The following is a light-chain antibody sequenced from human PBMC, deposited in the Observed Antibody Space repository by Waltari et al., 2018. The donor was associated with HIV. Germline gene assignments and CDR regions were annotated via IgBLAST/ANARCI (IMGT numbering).Light chain of an antibody. CDR3: QQYYTTPFT. V-gene: IGKV4-1*01. Sequence: DIVMTQSPDSLAVSLGERATINCRSSQSVLYSSNNKNYLAWYQQKPVQPPKLLIYWASTRESGVPDRFSGSGSGTDFTLTISSLQAEDVALYYCQQYYTTPFTFGPGTKVDIK. CDR2: WAS. CDR1: QSVLYSSNNKNY. J-gene: IGKJ3*01.